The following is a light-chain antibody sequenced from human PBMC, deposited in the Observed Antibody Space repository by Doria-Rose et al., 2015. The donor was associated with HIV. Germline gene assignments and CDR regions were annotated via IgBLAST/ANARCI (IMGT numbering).Light chain of an antibody. V-gene: IGKV3-20*01. Sequence: TQSPGTLSLSPGERATLSCRASQSFSSTYLAWYQQKPGQDHSLLIYDASTRANGIPDRISASWSGTDFTLAINRLEPEDIALYYCHQYGTSWTFGQGTKVEI. CDR1: QSFSSTY. CDR3: HQYGTSWT. J-gene: IGKJ1*01. CDR2: DAS.